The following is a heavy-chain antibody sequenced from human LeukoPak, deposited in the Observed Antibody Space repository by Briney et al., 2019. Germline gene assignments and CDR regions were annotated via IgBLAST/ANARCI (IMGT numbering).Heavy chain of an antibody. V-gene: IGHV3-7*01. J-gene: IGHJ4*02. CDR1: GFTFSSYA. CDR3: ARERQNKDFWSGGDY. CDR2: IKQDGSEK. Sequence: GGSLRLSCAASGFTFSSYAMHWVRQAPGKGLEWVANIKQDGSEKYYVDSVKGRFTISRDNAKNSLYLQMNTLRPEDTALYYCARERQNKDFWSGGDYWGQGTLVTVSS. D-gene: IGHD3-3*01.